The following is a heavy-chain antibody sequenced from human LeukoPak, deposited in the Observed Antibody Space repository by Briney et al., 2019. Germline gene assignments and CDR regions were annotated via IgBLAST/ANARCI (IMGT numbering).Heavy chain of an antibody. V-gene: IGHV3-30*03. D-gene: IGHD2-15*01. J-gene: IGHJ5*02. Sequence: PGGSLRLSCAASGFTFSSYGMHWVRQAPGKGLEWVAVISYDGSNKYYADSVKGRFTISRDNSKNTLYLQMNSLRGEDTAVYFCARDRDCSGGSCYSSWFDPWGQGTLVTVSS. CDR1: GFTFSSYG. CDR3: ARDRDCSGGSCYSSWFDP. CDR2: ISYDGSNK.